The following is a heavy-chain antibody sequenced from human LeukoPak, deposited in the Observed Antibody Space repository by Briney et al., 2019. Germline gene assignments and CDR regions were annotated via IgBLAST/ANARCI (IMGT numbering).Heavy chain of an antibody. CDR3: ARDTTAVAGRVIDY. CDR1: GYTFTSYY. J-gene: IGHJ4*02. CDR2: INPSVGST. V-gene: IGHV1-46*01. D-gene: IGHD6-19*01. Sequence: ASVKVSCKASGYTFTSYYIHWVRQAPGQGLEWMGIINPSVGSTTYAQNFQGRVTMTRYTSTSSVYMELSSLRSEDTAVYYCARDTTAVAGRVIDYWGQGTLVTVSS.